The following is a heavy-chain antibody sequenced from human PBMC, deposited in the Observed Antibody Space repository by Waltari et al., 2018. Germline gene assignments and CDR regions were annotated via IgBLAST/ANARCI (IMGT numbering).Heavy chain of an antibody. CDR1: GGTFSSYA. V-gene: IGHV1-69*01. CDR2: SIPTLGTA. D-gene: IGHD1-26*01. Sequence: QVQLVQSGAEVKKPGSSVKVSCKASGGTFSSYAIGWVRQAAGQGLEWMGGSIPTLGTANYARKCQGRVTITADESTSTAYMELSSLRSEDTAVYYCARESEAYSGSYSDYWGQGTLVTVSS. CDR3: ARESEAYSGSYSDY. J-gene: IGHJ4*02.